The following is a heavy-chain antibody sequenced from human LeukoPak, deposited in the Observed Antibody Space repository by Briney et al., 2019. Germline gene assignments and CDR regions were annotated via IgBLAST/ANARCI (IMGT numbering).Heavy chain of an antibody. D-gene: IGHD6-13*01. CDR1: GGSISSGGYY. V-gene: IGHV4-31*03. CDR3: ARDRAAGIDY. CDR2: IYYSGST. Sequence: SETLSLTCTVSGGSISSGGYYWSWIRQHPGKGLEWIGYIYYSGSTYYNPSLKSRVTLSVDTSKNQFSLKLSSVTAADTAVYYCARDRAAGIDYWGQGTLVTVSS. J-gene: IGHJ4*02.